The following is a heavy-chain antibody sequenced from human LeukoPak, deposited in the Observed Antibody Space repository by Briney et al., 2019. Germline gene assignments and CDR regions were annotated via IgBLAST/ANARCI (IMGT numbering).Heavy chain of an antibody. J-gene: IGHJ1*01. CDR2: ISYDGSNK. V-gene: IGHV3-30*04. CDR3: ARTGAKWELHRGYFQH. Sequence: GRSLRLSCAASGFTFSSYAMYWVRQAPGKGLEWVAVISYDGSNKYYADSVKGRFTISRDNSKNTLYLQMNSLRAEDTAVYYCARTGAKWELHRGYFQHWGQGTLVTVSS. D-gene: IGHD1-26*01. CDR1: GFTFSSYA.